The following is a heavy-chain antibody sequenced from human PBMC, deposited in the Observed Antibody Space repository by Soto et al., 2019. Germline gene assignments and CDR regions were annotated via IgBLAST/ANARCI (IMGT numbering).Heavy chain of an antibody. D-gene: IGHD6-13*01. CDR1: GGSFSGYY. J-gene: IGHJ6*03. V-gene: IGHV4-34*01. CDR3: ARGTPIWWAAAGTGYYYYMDV. CDR2: INHSGST. Sequence: SETLSLTCAVYGGSFSGYYWSWIRQPPGKGLEWIGEINHSGSTNYNPSLKSRVTISVDTSKNQFSLKLSSVTAADTAVYYCARGTPIWWAAAGTGYYYYMDVWGKGTTVTVSS.